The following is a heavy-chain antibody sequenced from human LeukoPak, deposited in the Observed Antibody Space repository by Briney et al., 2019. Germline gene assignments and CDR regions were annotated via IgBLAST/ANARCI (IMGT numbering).Heavy chain of an antibody. CDR1: GGSISSSSYY. D-gene: IGHD3-3*01. CDR2: IYYSGST. CDR3: AVELTIFGVVTNHPLDY. V-gene: IGHV4-39*01. Sequence: PSETLSLTCTVSGGSISSSSYYWGGMRQPPGKGLELIGSIYYSGSTYYNPSLKSRVTISVDTSKNQFSLKLSSVTAADTAVYYCAVELTIFGVVTNHPLDYWGQGTLVTVSS. J-gene: IGHJ4*02.